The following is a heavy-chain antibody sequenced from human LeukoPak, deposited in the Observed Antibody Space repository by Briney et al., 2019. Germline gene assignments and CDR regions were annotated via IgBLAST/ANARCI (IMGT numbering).Heavy chain of an antibody. CDR2: ITSISSYI. D-gene: IGHD2-15*01. Sequence: GGSLRLSCAASGFTFSSYSMNWVRQAPGKGLEWVSSITSISSYIYYADSVKGRFTISRDNAKNSLYLQMNSLRAEDTAVYYCARLALSYCSGGSCYSYGMDVWGQGTTVTVSS. CDR1: GFTFSSYS. CDR3: ARLALSYCSGGSCYSYGMDV. V-gene: IGHV3-21*01. J-gene: IGHJ6*02.